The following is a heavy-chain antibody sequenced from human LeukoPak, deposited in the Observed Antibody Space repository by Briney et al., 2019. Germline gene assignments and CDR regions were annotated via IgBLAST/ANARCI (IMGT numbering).Heavy chain of an antibody. J-gene: IGHJ6*03. Sequence: PSETLSLTCTVSGGSNSSGSYYWSWIRQPAGKGLEWIGRIYTSGSTNYNPSLKSRVTISVDTSKNQFSLKLSSVTAADTAVYYCARDSFRLWFGELLYYMDVWGKGTTVTVSS. CDR1: GGSNSSGSYY. V-gene: IGHV4-61*02. CDR3: ARDSFRLWFGELLYYMDV. CDR2: IYTSGST. D-gene: IGHD3-10*01.